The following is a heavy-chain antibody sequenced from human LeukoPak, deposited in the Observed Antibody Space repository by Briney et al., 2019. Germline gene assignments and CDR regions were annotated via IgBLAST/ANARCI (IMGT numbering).Heavy chain of an antibody. D-gene: IGHD6-13*01. CDR1: GGSISSGSYY. V-gene: IGHV4-61*02. CDR3: ARNSIAAAGYPDY. Sequence: SQTLSLTCTVSGGSISSGSYYWRWIRQPARKGLEWIGRIYTSGSTNYNPSLKSRVTISVNTSKNQFSLKLSSVTAADTAVYYCARNSIAAAGYPDYWGQGTLVTVSS. CDR2: IYTSGST. J-gene: IGHJ4*02.